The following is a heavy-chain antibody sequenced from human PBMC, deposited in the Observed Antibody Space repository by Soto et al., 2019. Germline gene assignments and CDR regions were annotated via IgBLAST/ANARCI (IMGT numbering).Heavy chain of an antibody. CDR2: ISSGSDYI. CDR1: FSMYS. V-gene: IGHV3-21*06. D-gene: IGHD1-26*01. Sequence: DVQVEKSGGGLVKPGGSLRLACNFSFSMYSMDWVRQAPGKGLEWVASISSGSDYIKYADSVKGRFTISRDNTKNSVSLQMSSLRVEDTAMYYCTRDQGGSYDSWFDHWGRGTLVTVSS. J-gene: IGHJ5*02. CDR3: TRDQGGSYDSWFDH.